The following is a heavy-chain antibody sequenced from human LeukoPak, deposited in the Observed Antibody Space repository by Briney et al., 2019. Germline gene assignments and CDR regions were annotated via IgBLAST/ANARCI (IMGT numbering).Heavy chain of an antibody. CDR2: INHSGST. CDR1: GGSFSGYY. Sequence: SETLSLTCAVYGGSFSGYYWSWIRQPPGKGLEWIGEINHSGSTNYNPSLKSRVTISVDTSKNQFSLKLSSVTAADTAVYYCARGVLRYFDWLSGPFQHWGQGTLVTVSS. CDR3: ARGVLRYFDWLSGPFQH. V-gene: IGHV4-34*01. J-gene: IGHJ1*01. D-gene: IGHD3-9*01.